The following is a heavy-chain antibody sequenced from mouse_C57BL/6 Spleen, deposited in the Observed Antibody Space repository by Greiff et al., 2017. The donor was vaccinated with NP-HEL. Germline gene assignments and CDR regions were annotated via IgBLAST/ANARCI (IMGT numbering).Heavy chain of an antibody. CDR3: ASDGYDGDYYAMDY. Sequence: QVQLQQPGAELVRPGTSVKLSCKASGYTFTSYWMHWVKQRPGQGLEWIGVIDPSDSYTNYNQKFKGKATLTVDTSSSTAYMQLSSLTSEDSAVYYCASDGYDGDYYAMDYWGQGTSVTVSS. CDR2: IDPSDSYT. CDR1: GYTFTSYW. J-gene: IGHJ4*01. D-gene: IGHD2-2*01. V-gene: IGHV1-59*01.